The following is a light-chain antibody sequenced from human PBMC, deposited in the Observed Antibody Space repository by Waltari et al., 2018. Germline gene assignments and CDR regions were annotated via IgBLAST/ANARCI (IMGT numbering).Light chain of an antibody. CDR3: QQYYTTPLT. V-gene: IGKV4-1*01. CDR1: QSVLYSSNNRNY. Sequence: DIVMTQSPDSLAVSLGERATINCKSSQSVLYSSNNRNYLTWYKQKPGQPPKLLIYWASIRESGVPDRFSGSGSVTDFTLTISSLQAEDVAVYYCQQYYTTPLTFGGGTKVEIK. J-gene: IGKJ4*01. CDR2: WAS.